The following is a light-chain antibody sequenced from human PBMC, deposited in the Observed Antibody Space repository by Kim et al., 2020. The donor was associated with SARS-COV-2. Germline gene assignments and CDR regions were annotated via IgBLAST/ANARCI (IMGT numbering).Light chain of an antibody. CDR1: RLRTYY. V-gene: IGLV3-19*01. Sequence: SSELTQDPAVSVALGQTVTITCQGDRLRTYYANWFQQKPGQAPILVVSATNNRPSGIPGRFSGSISGDTVSLTITGAQADDEADYYCNSRDSSGYHLVFG. CDR3: NSRDSSGYHLV. J-gene: IGLJ2*01. CDR2: ATN.